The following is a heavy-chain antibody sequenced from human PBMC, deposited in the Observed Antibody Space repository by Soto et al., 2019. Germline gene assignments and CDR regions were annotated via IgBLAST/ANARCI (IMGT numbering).Heavy chain of an antibody. CDR3: AKVNSYYGSGSYGWFDP. Sequence: EVQLVESGGGLVQPGRSLRLSCAASGFTFDDYAMYWVRQAPGKGLEWVSGISWNSGSIGYADSVKSRFTISRDNAKNSLYLQMNSLRAEDTALYYCAKVNSYYGSGSYGWFDPWGQGTLVTVSS. V-gene: IGHV3-9*01. D-gene: IGHD3-10*01. CDR1: GFTFDDYA. J-gene: IGHJ5*02. CDR2: ISWNSGSI.